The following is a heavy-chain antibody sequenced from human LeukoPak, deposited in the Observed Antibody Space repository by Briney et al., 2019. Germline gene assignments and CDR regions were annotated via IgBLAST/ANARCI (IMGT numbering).Heavy chain of an antibody. D-gene: IGHD5-12*01. CDR1: GGTVSSYY. V-gene: IGHV4-59*08. Sequence: PSETLSLTCTVSGGTVSSYYWSWIRQPPGKGLEWIGYILNFGSTNYNPSIKSRVTISLDTSKNQFSLKLSSVTAADTAVYYCARHVTVASRGFVYWGQGALVTVSS. CDR2: ILNFGST. CDR3: ARHVTVASRGFVY. J-gene: IGHJ4*02.